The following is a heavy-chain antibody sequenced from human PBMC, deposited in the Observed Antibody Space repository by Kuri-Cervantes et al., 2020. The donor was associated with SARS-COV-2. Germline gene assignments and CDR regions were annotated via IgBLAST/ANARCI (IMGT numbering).Heavy chain of an antibody. J-gene: IGHJ4*02. CDR2: ISAYNGNT. Sequence: ASVKVSCKASGYTFTSYGISWVRQAPGQGLDWMGWISAYNGNTNFAQKLQGRVTMTTDTSTSTAYMELRSLSSEDTAVYYCANEVRGAHFFDYWGQGTLVTVSS. V-gene: IGHV1-18*04. D-gene: IGHD3-10*01. CDR1: GYTFTSYG. CDR3: ANEVRGAHFFDY.